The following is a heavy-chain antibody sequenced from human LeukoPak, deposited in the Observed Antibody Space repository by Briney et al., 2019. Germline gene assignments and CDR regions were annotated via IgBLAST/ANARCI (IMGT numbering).Heavy chain of an antibody. D-gene: IGHD5-18*01. CDR2: IYYSGST. Sequence: PSETLSLTCTVSGGSISSSSYYWGWIRQPPGTGLEWIGSIYYSGSTYYNPSLKSRVTISVDTSKNQFSLKLSSVTAADTAVYYCARRGYSYGLVDYWGQGTLVTVSS. CDR1: GGSISSSSYY. V-gene: IGHV4-39*01. CDR3: ARRGYSYGLVDY. J-gene: IGHJ4*02.